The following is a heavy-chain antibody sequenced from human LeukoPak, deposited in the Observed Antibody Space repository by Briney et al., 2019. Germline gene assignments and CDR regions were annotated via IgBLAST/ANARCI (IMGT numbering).Heavy chain of an antibody. CDR2: IYSGGST. CDR3: ARDLVAGTGNY. D-gene: IGHD6-19*01. V-gene: IGHV3-53*01. J-gene: IGHJ4*02. Sequence: GGSLRLSCAASGFTVSSNYMSWVRQAPGKGLEWVSVIYSGGSTYYADSVKGRFTTSRDNSKNTLYLQMNSLRAEDTAVYYCARDLVAGTGNYWGQGTLVTVSS. CDR1: GFTVSSNY.